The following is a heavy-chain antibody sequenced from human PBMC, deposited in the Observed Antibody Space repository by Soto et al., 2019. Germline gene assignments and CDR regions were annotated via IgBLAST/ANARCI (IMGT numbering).Heavy chain of an antibody. D-gene: IGHD3-9*01. CDR2: THHNGRTI. CDR1: GLALSSFE. CDR3: ARYLPDP. J-gene: IGHJ5*01. V-gene: IGHV3-48*03. Sequence: GGSMELSSEVSGLALSSFEINWVRQAPGKGLEWVSYTHHNGRTIFYSDSVKGRFTISRDNAENSVYLQMNSLRAEDTAVYYCARYLPDPWGQGTLVTSPQ.